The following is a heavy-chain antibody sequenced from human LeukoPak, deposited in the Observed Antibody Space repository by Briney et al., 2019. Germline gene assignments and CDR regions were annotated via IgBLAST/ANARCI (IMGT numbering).Heavy chain of an antibody. Sequence: GASVKVSCKASGYTFTGYYMHWVRQAPGQGLEWMGWINPNSGGTNYAQKFQGRVTMTRDTSISTAYMELSRLRSDDTAVYYCARFCSGGSCSNGDGFDYRGQGTLVTVSS. CDR1: GYTFTGYY. CDR3: ARFCSGGSCSNGDGFDY. J-gene: IGHJ4*02. V-gene: IGHV1-2*02. CDR2: INPNSGGT. D-gene: IGHD2-15*01.